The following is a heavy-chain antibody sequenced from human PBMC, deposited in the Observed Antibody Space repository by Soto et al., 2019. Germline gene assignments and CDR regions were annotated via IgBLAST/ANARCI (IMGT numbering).Heavy chain of an antibody. Sequence: QVQLVESGGGLVKPGGSLRLSCAASGFTFSDYYMSWIRQAPGKGLEWVSYISSSGSTIYYADSVKGRFTISRDNAKNSLYLQMNSLRAEDTAVYYCARDQPSYIVPTIGVLIGPFDIWGQGTMVTVSS. J-gene: IGHJ3*02. CDR2: ISSSGSTI. CDR1: GFTFSDYY. CDR3: ARDQPSYIVPTIGVLIGPFDI. V-gene: IGHV3-11*01. D-gene: IGHD5-12*01.